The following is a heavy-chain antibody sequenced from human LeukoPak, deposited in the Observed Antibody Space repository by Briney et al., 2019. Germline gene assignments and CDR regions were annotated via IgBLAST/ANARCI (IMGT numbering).Heavy chain of an antibody. CDR3: ARGRYSSGWHTTYYFDY. Sequence: PSETLSLTCAVYGGSFSGYYWSWIRQPPGKGLEWIGEINRSGSTNYNPSLKSRVTISVDTSKNQFSLKLSSVTAADTAVYYCARGRYSSGWHTTYYFDYWGQGTLVTVSS. J-gene: IGHJ4*02. V-gene: IGHV4-34*01. CDR1: GGSFSGYY. CDR2: INRSGST. D-gene: IGHD6-19*01.